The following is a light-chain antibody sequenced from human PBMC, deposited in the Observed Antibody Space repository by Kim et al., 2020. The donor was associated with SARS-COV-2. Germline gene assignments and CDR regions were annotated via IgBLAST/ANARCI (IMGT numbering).Light chain of an antibody. CDR2: YDS. V-gene: IGLV3-21*04. CDR1: NIGSKS. CDR3: QVWDSSSDHPL. Sequence: SYELTQPPSVPVAPGKTARITCGGNNIGSKSVHWYQQKPGQAPVLVIYYDSDRPSGIPERFSGSNSGNTATLTMSRVEAGDEADYYCQVWDSSSDHPLVGGGTQLTVL. J-gene: IGLJ2*01.